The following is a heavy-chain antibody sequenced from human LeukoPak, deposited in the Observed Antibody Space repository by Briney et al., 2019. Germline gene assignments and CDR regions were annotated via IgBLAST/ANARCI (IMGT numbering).Heavy chain of an antibody. D-gene: IGHD1-26*01. CDR2: ISYDGFNK. Sequence: QPGRSLRLSCAASGFIFSSYAMHWVRQAPGKGLEWVALISYDGFNKDYADPVKGRFTISRDNSKNTLYLQMNSLRPEDTAVYYCARSFGGSYPHFDYWGQGTLVTVSS. J-gene: IGHJ4*02. CDR1: GFIFSSYA. V-gene: IGHV3-30-3*01. CDR3: ARSFGGSYPHFDY.